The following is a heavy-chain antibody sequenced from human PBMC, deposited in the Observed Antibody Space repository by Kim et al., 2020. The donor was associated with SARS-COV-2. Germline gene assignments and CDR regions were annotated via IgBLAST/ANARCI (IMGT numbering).Heavy chain of an antibody. CDR3: ARGPTTEYDYYYGMDV. D-gene: IGHD4-17*01. Sequence: SLKSRVTISVDTSKNQFSLKLSSVTAADTAVYYCARGPTTEYDYYYGMDVWGQGTTVTVSS. J-gene: IGHJ6*02. V-gene: IGHV4-59*09.